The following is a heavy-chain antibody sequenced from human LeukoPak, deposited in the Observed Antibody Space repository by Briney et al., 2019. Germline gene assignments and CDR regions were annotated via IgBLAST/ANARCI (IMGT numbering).Heavy chain of an antibody. Sequence: SETLSLTCTVSGGSISTSNYYWGWVRQPPGKALEWIGNIFYSGSTYYSPSLKSRVTISLDTSRNQFSLKLNSVTAADTAVYYCARMVGYSYGIDYWGQGTLVTVSS. CDR2: IFYSGST. V-gene: IGHV4-39*07. J-gene: IGHJ4*02. CDR3: ARMVGYSYGIDY. D-gene: IGHD5-18*01. CDR1: GGSISTSNYY.